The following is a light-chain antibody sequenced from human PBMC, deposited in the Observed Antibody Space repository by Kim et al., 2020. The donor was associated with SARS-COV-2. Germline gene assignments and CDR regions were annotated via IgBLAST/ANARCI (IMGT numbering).Light chain of an antibody. CDR2: QDM. CDR3: QAWDSGTGV. CDR1: NLGDKY. V-gene: IGLV3-1*01. Sequence: SYELTQPPSVSVSPGQTASITCSGDNLGDKYTSWYQQKPGQSPVVVIYQDMKRPSGIPERFSGTNSGNTATLTISGTQAMDEADYYCQAWDSGTGVFGPGTKVTVL. J-gene: IGLJ1*01.